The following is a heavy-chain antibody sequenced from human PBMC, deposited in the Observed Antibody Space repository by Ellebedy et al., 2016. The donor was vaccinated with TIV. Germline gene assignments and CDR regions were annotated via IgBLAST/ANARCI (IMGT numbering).Heavy chain of an antibody. CDR2: ISVTSNYI. V-gene: IGHV3-21*04. J-gene: IGHJ3*02. Sequence: GESLKISXAASGFIFSSYSMNWVRQAPGEGLEWVSSISVTSNYIYYADSVKGRFTISRDNSKNTLYLQMNSLRADDTAVYYCAKCSESWGNDAFDIWGQGTMVTVSS. CDR3: AKCSESWGNDAFDI. CDR1: GFIFSSYS. D-gene: IGHD3-10*02.